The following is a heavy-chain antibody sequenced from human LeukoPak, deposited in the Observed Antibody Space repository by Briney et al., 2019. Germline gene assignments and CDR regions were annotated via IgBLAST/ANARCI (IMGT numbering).Heavy chain of an antibody. CDR1: GFTFSSYA. CDR3: AKGSYYDSSGSFYFDY. CDR2: ISGSGDNT. J-gene: IGHJ4*02. D-gene: IGHD3-22*01. Sequence: GGSLRLSCVASGFTFSSYAMSWVRQAPGKGLEWVSGISGSGDNTYYADSVKGRFTISRDNSKNTLYVQVNSLGTEDTAAYYCAKGSYYDSSGSFYFDYWGQGTLVTVSS. V-gene: IGHV3-23*01.